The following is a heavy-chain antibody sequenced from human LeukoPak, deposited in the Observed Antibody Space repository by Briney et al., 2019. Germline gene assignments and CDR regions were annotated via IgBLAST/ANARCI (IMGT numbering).Heavy chain of an antibody. CDR3: AKSAGSVVPAAIHAFDI. J-gene: IGHJ3*02. CDR2: ISGSGGST. Sequence: GGSLRLSCAASGFTFSSYAMSWVRQAPGKGLEWVSAISGSGGSTYYADSVKGRFTISRDNSKNTLYLQMNSLRAEDTAVYYCAKSAGSVVPAAIHAFDIWGQGTMVTVSS. D-gene: IGHD2-2*01. CDR1: GFTFSSYA. V-gene: IGHV3-23*01.